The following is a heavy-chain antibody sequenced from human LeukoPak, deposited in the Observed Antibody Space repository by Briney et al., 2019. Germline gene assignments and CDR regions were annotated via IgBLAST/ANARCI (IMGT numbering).Heavy chain of an antibody. CDR3: ARVVPHCSGPKSRACSWDNWFDP. CDR2: IIPIFGTA. J-gene: IGHJ5*02. CDR1: GGTFSSYA. D-gene: IGHD2-15*01. Sequence: SVKVSCKASGGTFSSYAISWVRQAPGQGLEWMGGIIPIFGTANYAQKFQGRVTITADESTSTAYMELSSLRSEDTAVYYCARVVPHCSGPKSRACSWDNWFDPWGQGTLVTVSS. V-gene: IGHV1-69*13.